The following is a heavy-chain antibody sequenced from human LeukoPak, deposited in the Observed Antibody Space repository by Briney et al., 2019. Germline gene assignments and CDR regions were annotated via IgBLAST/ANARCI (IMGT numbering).Heavy chain of an antibody. J-gene: IGHJ4*02. D-gene: IGHD3-3*01. Sequence: PGGSLRLSCAASGITFSSFTMNWVRQAPGKGLDWVSSITTSTSYIYYADSVKGRFTISRGNAKNSLYLQMNSLRAEDTAVYYCARDYSYGSGYLYWGQGTLVTVSS. CDR2: ITTSTSYI. CDR3: ARDYSYGSGYLY. CDR1: GITFSSFT. V-gene: IGHV3-21*04.